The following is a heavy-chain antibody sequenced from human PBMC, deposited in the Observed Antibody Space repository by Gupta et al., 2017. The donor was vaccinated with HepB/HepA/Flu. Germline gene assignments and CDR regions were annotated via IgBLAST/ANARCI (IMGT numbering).Heavy chain of an antibody. V-gene: IGHV3-74*01. J-gene: IGHJ4*02. CDR2: ITGDGSSI. CDR1: GFIFSNDW. Sequence: DVKLEESGGGVVYPGGSRILSCAASGFIFSNDWMHWGRQVPGKSPVWVARITGDGSSITYADSVRGRFLISRDNAKNTLYLQLNSLRVDDTGTYFCARGSGSAILANWGQGTLVTVSS. D-gene: IGHD3-10*01. CDR3: ARGSGSAILAN.